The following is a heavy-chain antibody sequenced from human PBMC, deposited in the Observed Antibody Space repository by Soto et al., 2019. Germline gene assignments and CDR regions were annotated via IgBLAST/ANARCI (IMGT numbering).Heavy chain of an antibody. CDR1: VFTRSDHY. D-gene: IGHD3-10*02. Sequence: SLRLSCAASVFTRSDHYMSWMRQAPGKGLEWVSFSSNSGTFTKYADSVKGRFTISRDNAKNSLYLQINSLRGEDTAIDFCARSGDNYNVLDYWGPGTPVTVSS. CDR3: ARSGDNYNVLDY. J-gene: IGHJ4*02. V-gene: IGHV3-11*03. CDR2: SSNSGTFT.